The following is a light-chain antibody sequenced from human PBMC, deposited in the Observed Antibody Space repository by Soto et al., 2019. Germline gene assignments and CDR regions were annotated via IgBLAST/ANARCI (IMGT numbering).Light chain of an antibody. CDR2: DAS. J-gene: IGKJ4*01. CDR3: QQYNNWPPLT. Sequence: EIVMTQSPATLSVSPGDRATLSCRARQSVSSSLAWYQQIPGQAPRLLIYDASTRATGIPARFGGSGSGTEFTLTISSLQSEDFAVYYCQQYNNWPPLTFGGGTKVDLK. V-gene: IGKV3-15*01. CDR1: QSVSSS.